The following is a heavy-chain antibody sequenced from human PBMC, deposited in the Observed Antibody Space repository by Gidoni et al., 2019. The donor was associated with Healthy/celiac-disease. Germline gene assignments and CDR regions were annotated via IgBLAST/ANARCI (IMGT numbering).Heavy chain of an antibody. CDR3: ARRPDAAPYYYYYGMDV. CDR2: IYYSGST. D-gene: IGHD6-13*01. Sequence: QLQLQESGPGLVKPSETLSLTCTVSGGSISSSSYYWGWIRQPPGKGLEWIGSIYYSGSTYYNPSLKSRVTISVDTSKNQFSLKLSSVTAADTAVYYCARRPDAAPYYYYYGMDVWGQGTTVTVSS. CDR1: GGSISSSSYY. V-gene: IGHV4-39*01. J-gene: IGHJ6*02.